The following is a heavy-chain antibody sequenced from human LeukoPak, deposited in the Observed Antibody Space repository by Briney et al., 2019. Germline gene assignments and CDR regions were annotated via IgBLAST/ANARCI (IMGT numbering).Heavy chain of an antibody. D-gene: IGHD3-9*01. CDR1: GFIFNNFG. CDR3: ARDFDMGITPGDDFDF. CDR2: ISNDGGGT. Sequence: GGSLRLSCAASGFIFNNFGLIWVRQAPGKGLEWVSAISNDGGGTNYADFVKGRFTISRDNARNTVFLQMSSLRAEDTAVYYCARDFDMGITPGDDFDFWGQGTLVTVSS. V-gene: IGHV3-23*01. J-gene: IGHJ4*02.